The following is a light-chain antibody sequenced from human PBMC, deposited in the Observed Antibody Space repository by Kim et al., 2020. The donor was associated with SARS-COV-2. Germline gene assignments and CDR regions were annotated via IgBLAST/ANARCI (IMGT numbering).Light chain of an antibody. CDR2: DTS. CDR1: QDITNY. Sequence: DIQMTQSPSSLSASVGDRVIITCQASQDITNYLAWFQQKPGKAPNSLIYDTSSLQSGVPSRFSGSGSGTDFTLTISSLQPEDIATYYCQQYDDHPLTFGEGTKVDIK. J-gene: IGKJ4*01. V-gene: IGKV1-16*01. CDR3: QQYDDHPLT.